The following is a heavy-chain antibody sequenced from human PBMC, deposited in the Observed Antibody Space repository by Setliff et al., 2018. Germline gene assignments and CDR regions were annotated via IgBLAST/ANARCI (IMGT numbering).Heavy chain of an antibody. CDR2: ISAYNINT. CDR3: ARDHKWELPGYGNFDF. J-gene: IGHJ4*02. V-gene: IGHV1-18*01. Sequence: GASVKVSCKASGYSFGNYGMSWVRQAPGQGLEWMGWISAYNINTNYAKKFQGRVTMTTDTSANIAYMELRSLRSDDTAVYFCARDHKWELPGYGNFDFWGQGALVTVSS. D-gene: IGHD1-26*01. CDR1: GYSFGNYG.